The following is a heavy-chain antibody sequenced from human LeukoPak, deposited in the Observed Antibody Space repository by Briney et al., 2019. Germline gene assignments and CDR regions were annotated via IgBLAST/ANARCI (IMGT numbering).Heavy chain of an antibody. V-gene: IGHV4-34*01. D-gene: IGHD4-11*01. CDR1: GGSFSGYY. CDR3: AREYSNHFDY. J-gene: IGHJ4*02. CDR2: INHSGST. Sequence: TSETLSLTCAVYGGSFSGYYWGWIRQPPGKGLEWIGEINHSGSTNYNPSLKSRVTISVDTSKNQFSLKLSSVTAADTAVYYCAREYSNHFDYWGQGTLVTVSS.